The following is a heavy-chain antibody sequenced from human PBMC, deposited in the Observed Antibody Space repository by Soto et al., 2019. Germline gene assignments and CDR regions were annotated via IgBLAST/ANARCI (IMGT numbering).Heavy chain of an antibody. CDR2: ITGSGGST. D-gene: IGHD3-3*01. Sequence: GGSLRLSCAASGFTASSYAMSWVRQAPGKGLEWVSAITGSGGSTYYADSVKGRFTISRDNSKNTLYLQMNSLRAEDTAVYYCAKDSIFVVVYGDGMDVWGQRTTVSVSS. J-gene: IGHJ6*02. CDR3: AKDSIFVVVYGDGMDV. V-gene: IGHV3-23*01. CDR1: GFTASSYA.